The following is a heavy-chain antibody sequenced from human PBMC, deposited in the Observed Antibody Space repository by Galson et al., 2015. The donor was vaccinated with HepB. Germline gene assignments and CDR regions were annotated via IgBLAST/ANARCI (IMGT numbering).Heavy chain of an antibody. CDR1: GGSISSSSYY. CDR3: ARRFRIAVAPGEFPIDY. CDR2: IYYSGST. Sequence: SEPLSLTCTVSGGSISSSSYYWGWIRQPPGKGLEWIGSIYYSGSTYYNPSLKSRVTISVDTSKNQFSLKLSSVTAADTAVYYCARRFRIAVAPGEFPIDYWGQGTLVTVSS. V-gene: IGHV4-39*01. D-gene: IGHD6-19*01. J-gene: IGHJ4*02.